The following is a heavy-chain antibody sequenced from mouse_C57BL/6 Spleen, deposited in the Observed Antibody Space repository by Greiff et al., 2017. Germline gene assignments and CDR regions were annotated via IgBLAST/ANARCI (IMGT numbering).Heavy chain of an antibody. CDR2: IWSGGST. CDR1: GFSLTSYG. CDR3: ARSYGCFGYFDV. Sequence: QVQLQQSGPGLVQPSQSLSITCTASGFSLTSYGVHWVRQSPGKGLEWLGVIWSGGSTDYNAAFITRRSISKDNSNSQFFFKMNRLQADDTAIYYCARSYGCFGYFDVWGTGTTVTVSS. J-gene: IGHJ1*03. D-gene: IGHD2-2*01. V-gene: IGHV2-2*01.